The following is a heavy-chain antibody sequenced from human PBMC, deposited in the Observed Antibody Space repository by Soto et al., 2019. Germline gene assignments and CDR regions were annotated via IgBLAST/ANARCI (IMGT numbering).Heavy chain of an antibody. D-gene: IGHD3-10*01. Sequence: GGSLRLSCAASGFTFSNYNMDWIRQAPGKGLEWVSYISTSSDIIYYADSVKGRFTISRDNAKSSLFLQMNSLRDRYTAVYYCARDGWFGGSMDVWGLGTTVTVSS. V-gene: IGHV3-48*02. J-gene: IGHJ6*02. CDR1: GFTFSNYN. CDR2: ISTSSDII. CDR3: ARDGWFGGSMDV.